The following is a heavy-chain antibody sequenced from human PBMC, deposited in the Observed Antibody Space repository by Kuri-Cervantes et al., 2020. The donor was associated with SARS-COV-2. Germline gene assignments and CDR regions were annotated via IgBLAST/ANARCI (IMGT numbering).Heavy chain of an antibody. V-gene: IGHV3-23*01. D-gene: IGHD1-26*01. CDR2: ISGSGGST. J-gene: IGHJ4*02. CDR1: GFTFSSYA. Sequence: GESLKISCAASGFTFSSYAMSWVRQAPGKGLEWVSAISGSGGSTYYADSVKGRFTISRDNSKNTLYLQMNSLRAEDTAVYYCAKEAQRVRVGATSLFYWGQGTLVTDSS. CDR3: AKEAQRVRVGATSLFY.